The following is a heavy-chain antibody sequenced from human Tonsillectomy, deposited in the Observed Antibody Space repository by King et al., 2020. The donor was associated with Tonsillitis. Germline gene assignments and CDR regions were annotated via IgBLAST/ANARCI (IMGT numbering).Heavy chain of an antibody. CDR1: GFTFSSCA. D-gene: IGHD5-24*01. V-gene: IGHV3-23*04. Sequence: VQLVESGGGLVQPGGSLRLSCAASGFTFSSCAMTWVRQAPGMRLEWVSAISGSAGGTYSADSAKGRFTISRDNSKNTLYLQMNSLRAEDTAVYYCAKGWVEMDAWGQGTLVTVSS. CDR2: ISGSAGGT. CDR3: AKGWVEMDA. J-gene: IGHJ4*02.